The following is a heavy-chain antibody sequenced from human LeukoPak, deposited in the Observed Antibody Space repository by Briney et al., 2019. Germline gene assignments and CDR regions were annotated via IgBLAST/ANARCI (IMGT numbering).Heavy chain of an antibody. CDR1: GYSTSSGYY. V-gene: IGHV4-38-2*01. CDR3: ARQTGYSSSWYGESWFDP. J-gene: IGHJ5*02. D-gene: IGHD6-13*01. Sequence: SETLSLTCAVSGYSTSSGYYWGWIRQPPGKGLEWIGSIYHSGSTYYNPSLKSRVTISVDTSKNQFSLKLSSVTAADTAVYYCARQTGYSSSWYGESWFDPWGQGTLVTVSS. CDR2: IYHSGST.